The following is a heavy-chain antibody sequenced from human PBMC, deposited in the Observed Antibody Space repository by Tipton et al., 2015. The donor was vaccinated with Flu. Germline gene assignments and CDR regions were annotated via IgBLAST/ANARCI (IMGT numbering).Heavy chain of an antibody. D-gene: IGHD4-11*01. Sequence: LRLSCAVYGGSFSGYYWGWIRQPPGKGLEWIGNICHSGSTYDNPSLKSRVTISVDRSKNQFSLKLSSVTAADTAVYFCARRDYSNYVSEPKNWFDPWGQGTLVTVSS. J-gene: IGHJ5*02. V-gene: IGHV4-34*01. CDR1: GGSFSGYY. CDR2: ICHSGST. CDR3: ARRDYSNYVSEPKNWFDP.